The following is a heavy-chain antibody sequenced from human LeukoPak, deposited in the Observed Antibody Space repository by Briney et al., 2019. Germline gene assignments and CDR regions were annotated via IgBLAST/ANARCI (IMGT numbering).Heavy chain of an antibody. V-gene: IGHV3-74*01. Sequence: GGSLRLSCAASGFTFSSYWTHWVRQAPGKGLVWVSRINSDGSSTSYADSVKGRFTISRDNAKNTLYLQMNSLRTEDTAVYYCAREPTATSYYYDSSAPTADFDYWGQGTLVTVSS. CDR3: AREPTATSYYYDSSAPTADFDY. J-gene: IGHJ4*02. CDR1: GFTFSSYW. CDR2: INSDGSST. D-gene: IGHD3-22*01.